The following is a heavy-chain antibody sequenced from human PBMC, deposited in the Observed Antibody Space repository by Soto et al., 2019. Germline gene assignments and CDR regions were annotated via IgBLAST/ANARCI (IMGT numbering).Heavy chain of an antibody. Sequence: GGSLRLSCAASGFTFSSYAMNWVRQAPGKGLEWVAGISGGGGSTYYADSVKGRFTISRDTSKNTVYLQLNSLRAEDTAVYYCAKGFIVVVTVLRPNDAFDIWGQGTMVTVSS. D-gene: IGHD2-21*02. J-gene: IGHJ3*02. CDR1: GFTFSSYA. CDR3: AKGFIVVVTVLRPNDAFDI. V-gene: IGHV3-23*01. CDR2: ISGGGGST.